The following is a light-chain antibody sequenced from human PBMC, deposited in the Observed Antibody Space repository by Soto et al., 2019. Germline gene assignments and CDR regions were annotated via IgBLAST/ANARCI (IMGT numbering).Light chain of an antibody. J-gene: IGKJ2*01. CDR2: DAF. V-gene: IGKV1-33*01. CDR3: QQFDDLPST. Sequence: DIQMTQSPSSLSASVGARVTITCQASQDISHYLNWYQQKPGNAPKLLIYDAFNLETGVPSRFSGGGSGPPFTLTISLRQRQDIAKDYCQQFDDLPSTFGQGTKLQIK. CDR1: QDISHY.